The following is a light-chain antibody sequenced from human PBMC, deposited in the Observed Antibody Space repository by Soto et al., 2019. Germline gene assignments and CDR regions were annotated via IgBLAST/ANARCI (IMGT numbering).Light chain of an antibody. J-gene: IGKJ1*01. CDR3: QQYGDSPT. CDR2: DAS. CDR1: QSISSNY. V-gene: IGKV3-20*01. Sequence: EIVLTQSPGTLSLSPGERATLSCRASQSISSNYVAWYQQKPGQAPRLLIYDASSRATGIPNRFSGSGSGTDFTLTISRLEPEDFAVFYCQQYGDSPTLGQGTKVDI.